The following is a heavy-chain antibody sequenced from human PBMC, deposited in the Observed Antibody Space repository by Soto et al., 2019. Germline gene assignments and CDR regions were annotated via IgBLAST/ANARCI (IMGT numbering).Heavy chain of an antibody. Sequence: GESLKISCRGSGYTFTTYWIAWVRQMPGKGLEWMGIIYPDDSDPRYSPSFQRQVTISVDKSINTAYLQWSSLQASDTAMYYCAKTYCSGGPCHLPDYWGQGTLVTVSS. J-gene: IGHJ4*02. D-gene: IGHD2-15*01. CDR1: GYTFTTYW. V-gene: IGHV5-51*01. CDR2: IYPDDSDP. CDR3: AKTYCSGGPCHLPDY.